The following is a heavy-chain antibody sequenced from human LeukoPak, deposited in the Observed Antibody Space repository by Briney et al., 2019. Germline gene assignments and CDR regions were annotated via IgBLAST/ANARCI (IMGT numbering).Heavy chain of an antibody. CDR1: GFTFSDYY. Sequence: GGSLRLSCAAPGFTFSDYYMSWIRQAPGKGLEWVSYISSSGSTIYYADSVKGRFTISRDNAKNSLYLQMDSLRAEDTAVYYCARDTVVVKFDYWGQGTLVTVSS. J-gene: IGHJ4*02. D-gene: IGHD3-22*01. CDR2: ISSSGSTI. V-gene: IGHV3-11*01. CDR3: ARDTVVVKFDY.